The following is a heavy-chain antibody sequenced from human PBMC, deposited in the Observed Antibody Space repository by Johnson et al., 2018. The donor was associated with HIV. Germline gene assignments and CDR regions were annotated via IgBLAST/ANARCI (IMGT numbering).Heavy chain of an antibody. V-gene: IGHV3-66*01. CDR2: IYSGGST. Sequence: VQLVESGGGVVRPGGSLRLSCAASGFTVSSNYMSWVRQAPGKGLEWVSVIYSGGSTYYADSVKGRFIISRDNSKSTLYLQMNSLRAEDTAVYYCARGGEYSSSLYAFDIWGQGTMVTVSS. CDR3: ARGGEYSSSLYAFDI. J-gene: IGHJ3*02. CDR1: GFTVSSNY. D-gene: IGHD6-13*01.